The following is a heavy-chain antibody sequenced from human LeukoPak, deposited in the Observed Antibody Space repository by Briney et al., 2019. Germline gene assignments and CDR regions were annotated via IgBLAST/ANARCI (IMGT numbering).Heavy chain of an antibody. J-gene: IGHJ4*02. Sequence: SETLSLTCTVSGGSISSGGYFWSWVRQHPGKGLEWIGYISNSGSTSYNPSLKSRVTLSVDTSKNQFSLKLSSVTAADTAVYYCARADNWNAFEYWGQGTLVPVSS. CDR2: ISNSGST. V-gene: IGHV4-31*03. D-gene: IGHD1-1*01. CDR3: ARADNWNAFEY. CDR1: GGSISSGGYF.